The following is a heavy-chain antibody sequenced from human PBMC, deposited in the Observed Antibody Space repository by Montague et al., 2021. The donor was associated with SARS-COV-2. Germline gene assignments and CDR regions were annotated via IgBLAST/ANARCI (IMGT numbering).Heavy chain of an antibody. CDR1: GGSFSSNSYY. CDR2: IYYTGST. V-gene: IGHV4-39*01. D-gene: IGHD3-10*01. CDR3: ARHITGSGNAFDI. J-gene: IGHJ3*02. Sequence: SETLSLTCTVSGGSFSSNSYYWGWIRQPPGKGLEWVGSIYYTGSTYYNPSLNSRVSISVDTSKNQFSLKLSSVTAAATALYYCARHITGSGNAFDIWGQGTMVTVSS.